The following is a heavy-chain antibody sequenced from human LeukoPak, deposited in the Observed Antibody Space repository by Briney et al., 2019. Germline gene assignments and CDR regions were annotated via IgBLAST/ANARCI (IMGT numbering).Heavy chain of an antibody. Sequence: SETLSLTCTVSGGSISSYYWSWIRQPAGKGLEWIGRIYTSGSTNYNPSLKGRVTMSVDTSKNQFSLKLSSVTAADTAVYYCAREGDAYYYDSSGPYYFDYWGQGTLVTVSS. J-gene: IGHJ4*02. CDR3: AREGDAYYYDSSGPYYFDY. V-gene: IGHV4-4*07. CDR2: IYTSGST. CDR1: GGSISSYY. D-gene: IGHD3-22*01.